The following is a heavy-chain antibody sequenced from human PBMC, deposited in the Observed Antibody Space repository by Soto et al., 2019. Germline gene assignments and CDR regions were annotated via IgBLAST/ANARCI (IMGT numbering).Heavy chain of an antibody. Sequence: EVQLVESGGGVVQPGRSLRLSCAASGFTFDDYAMHWVRQAPGKGLEWVSGISWNSGSIGYADSVKGRFTISRDNAKNSLYLQMNSLRAEDTALYYCAKDLGGSRRYYPYWGQGTLVTVSS. D-gene: IGHD3-10*01. CDR3: AKDLGGSRRYYPY. J-gene: IGHJ4*02. CDR1: GFTFDDYA. V-gene: IGHV3-9*01. CDR2: ISWNSGSI.